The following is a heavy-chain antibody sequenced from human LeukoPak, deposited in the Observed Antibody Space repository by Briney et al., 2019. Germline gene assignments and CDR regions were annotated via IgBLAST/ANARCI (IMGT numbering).Heavy chain of an antibody. Sequence: PGGSLGLSCAASGLTFEDYARHWVRQAPGKGLEWVSLISGDGGSTYYADSVKGRFTISRDNSKNSLYLQMNSLRTEDTALYYCAPAGYYDSSGPDLPDYWGQGTLVTVSS. V-gene: IGHV3-43*02. CDR1: GLTFEDYA. J-gene: IGHJ4*02. D-gene: IGHD3-22*01. CDR2: ISGDGGST. CDR3: APAGYYDSSGPDLPDY.